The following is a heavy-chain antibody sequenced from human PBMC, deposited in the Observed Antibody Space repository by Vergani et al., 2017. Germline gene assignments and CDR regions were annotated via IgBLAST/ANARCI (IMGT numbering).Heavy chain of an antibody. CDR1: GSTFDDYG. CDR3: GMYCNSPTCGTHPRVQNYGMDV. J-gene: IGHJ6*02. V-gene: IGHV3-20*04. CDR2: INWHGGST. Sequence: EVQLVESGGGVVRPGGSLRLSCAASGSTFDDYGMSWVRQAPGKGLEWVSGINWHGGSTGYADSVKGRFTISRDNAKNSLYLQMNSLRAEDTALYYCGMYCNSPTCGTHPRVQNYGMDVWGQGTTVTVSS. D-gene: IGHD2-2*01.